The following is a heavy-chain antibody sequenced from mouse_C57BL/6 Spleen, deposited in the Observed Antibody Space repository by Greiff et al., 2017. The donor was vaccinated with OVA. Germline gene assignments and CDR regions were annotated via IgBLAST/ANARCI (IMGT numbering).Heavy chain of an antibody. CDR1: GYTFTDYY. D-gene: IGHD1-1*01. CDR3: ASGGYYGSSPYYFDY. V-gene: IGHV1-26*01. Sequence: EVQLQQSGPELVKPGASVKISCKASGYTFTDYYMNWVKQSHGKSLEWIGDINPNNGGTSYNQKFKGKATLTVDKSSSTAYMELLSLTSEDSAVYYCASGGYYGSSPYYFDYWGQGTTLTVSS. J-gene: IGHJ2*01. CDR2: INPNNGGT.